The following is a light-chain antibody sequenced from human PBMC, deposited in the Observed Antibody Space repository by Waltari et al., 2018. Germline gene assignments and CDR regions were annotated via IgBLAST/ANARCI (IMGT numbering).Light chain of an antibody. CDR3: YSYAGNNNVV. CDR2: EVN. Sequence: QSALTQPPSASGSPGQSVTISCTGTSGDVGGYPYVSWYQHHPGKAPKLMIYEVNKRPSGVPDRFSGSKSGNTASLTVSGLQADDEADYYCYSYAGNNNVVFGGGTKLTVL. J-gene: IGLJ2*01. CDR1: SGDVGGYPY. V-gene: IGLV2-8*01.